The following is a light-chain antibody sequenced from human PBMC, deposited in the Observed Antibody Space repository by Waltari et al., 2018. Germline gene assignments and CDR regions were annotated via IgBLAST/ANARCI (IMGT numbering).Light chain of an antibody. Sequence: QSALTQPASVSGSPGQSITISSTRTSSHVGGHNHVSWYQQHPGQAPKLLIYDVTKWPSGVSDLFSGSKSGNTASLTISGLQAEDEADYYCNSFTSSTTWVFGGGTRVTVL. CDR2: DVT. CDR3: NSFTSSTTWV. CDR1: SSHVGGHNH. J-gene: IGLJ3*02. V-gene: IGLV2-14*03.